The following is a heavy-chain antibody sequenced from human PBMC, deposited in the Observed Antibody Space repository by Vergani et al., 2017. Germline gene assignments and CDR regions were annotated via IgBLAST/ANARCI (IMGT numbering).Heavy chain of an antibody. D-gene: IGHD2-8*01. J-gene: IGHJ4*02. Sequence: QVQLVQSGAAVKKPGASAKVSCTASGYIFKNNYMHWLRLAPGQGFQWMGVVNFVTGAATSPQKFEGRITMTRDTSTATFYMDLSSLKYEDTAIYYCARSIGYCTIGSCLPYYFDLWGQGTLVTVSS. CDR1: GYIFKNNY. CDR2: VNFVTGAA. CDR3: ARSIGYCTIGSCLPYYFDL. V-gene: IGHV1-46*02.